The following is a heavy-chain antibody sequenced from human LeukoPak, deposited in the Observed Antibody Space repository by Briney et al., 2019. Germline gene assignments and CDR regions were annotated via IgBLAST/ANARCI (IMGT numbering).Heavy chain of an antibody. Sequence: GGSLRLSCVVSGLSVYNFVLDWVRPAPGTGLEWVAGITGSGDGAYYADSVEGRFTNSRDNSENTLFLQMDNVRDEDSAVYYCTFCSSRRGYTGAPFEHWGQGTLVTVSS. CDR2: ITGSGDGA. D-gene: IGHD2-2*01. CDR3: TFCSSRRGYTGAPFEH. V-gene: IGHV3-23*01. CDR1: GLSVYNFV. J-gene: IGHJ1*01.